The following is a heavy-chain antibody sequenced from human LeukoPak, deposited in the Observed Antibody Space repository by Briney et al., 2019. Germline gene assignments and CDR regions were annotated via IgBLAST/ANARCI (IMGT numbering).Heavy chain of an antibody. D-gene: IGHD3-9*01. V-gene: IGHV3-23*01. CDR1: GFTFSSYA. CDR2: ISGSGGST. Sequence: GGSLRLSCAASGFTFSSYAMSWVRQAPGKGLEWVSAISGSGGSTYYADSVKGRFTISRDNSKNTLYLQMNSLRAEDTAVYYCAKVGYYDILAGYTYYFDYWGQGTLVTVSS. J-gene: IGHJ4*02. CDR3: AKVGYYDILAGYTYYFDY.